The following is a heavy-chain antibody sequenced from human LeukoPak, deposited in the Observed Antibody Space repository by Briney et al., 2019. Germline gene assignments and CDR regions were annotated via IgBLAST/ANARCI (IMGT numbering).Heavy chain of an antibody. J-gene: IGHJ4*02. CDR3: ASPGYSYGLYYFDY. Sequence: SETLSLTCTVSGGSISSSSYYWGWIRQPPGKGLEWIGSIYYSGSTYYNPSLKSRVTISVGTSKNQFSLKLSSVTAADTAVYYCASPGYSYGLYYFDYWGQGTLVTVSS. D-gene: IGHD5-18*01. CDR1: GGSISSSSYY. CDR2: IYYSGST. V-gene: IGHV4-39*01.